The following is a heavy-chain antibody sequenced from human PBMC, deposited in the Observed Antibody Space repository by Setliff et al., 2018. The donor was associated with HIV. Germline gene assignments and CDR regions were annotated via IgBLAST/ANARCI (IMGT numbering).Heavy chain of an antibody. J-gene: IGHJ4*02. Sequence: PGGSLRLSCAASGFTFSDYYMSWIRQAPGKGLEWVSYISGSGSIIYYADSVKGRFTISRDNSKNTLYLQMNSLKTEDTAVYYCIIAYRPPGGSYFPYWGQGTLVTVSS. CDR2: ISGSGSII. V-gene: IGHV3-11*01. D-gene: IGHD1-26*01. CDR1: GFTFSDYY. CDR3: IIAYRPPGGSYFPY.